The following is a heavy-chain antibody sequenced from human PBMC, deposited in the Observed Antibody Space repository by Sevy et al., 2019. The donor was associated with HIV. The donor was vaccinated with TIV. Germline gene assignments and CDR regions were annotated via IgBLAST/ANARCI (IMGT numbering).Heavy chain of an antibody. V-gene: IGHV3-48*03. D-gene: IGHD3-22*01. J-gene: IGHJ5*02. Sequence: GGSLRLSCVASGFTFSSYEMTWVRQTPGKGLEWVSSISSSGTTIYYRDSVEGRFTISRDNPKNSVYLQMNSLRVEDTAVYYCARKGGAYDIGFDPWGQGTLVTVSS. CDR2: ISSSGTTI. CDR1: GFTFSSYE. CDR3: ARKGGAYDIGFDP.